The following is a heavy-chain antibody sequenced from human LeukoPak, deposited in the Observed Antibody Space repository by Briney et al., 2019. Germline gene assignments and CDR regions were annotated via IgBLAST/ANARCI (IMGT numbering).Heavy chain of an antibody. CDR1: GFTFSSYW. V-gene: IGHV3-7*03. J-gene: IGHJ6*03. CDR3: ARDTETHYYMDV. Sequence: GGSLRLSCAASGFTFSSYWMSWVRQAPGKGLEWVANIKQDGSEKYYVNSVKGRFTISRDNAKNSLYLQMNSLRAEDTALYYCARDTETHYYMDVWGKGTTVTVSS. D-gene: IGHD2-8*02. CDR2: IKQDGSEK.